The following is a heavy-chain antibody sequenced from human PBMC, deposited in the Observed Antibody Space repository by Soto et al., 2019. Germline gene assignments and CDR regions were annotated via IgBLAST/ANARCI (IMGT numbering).Heavy chain of an antibody. J-gene: IGHJ6*02. Sequence: GGSLRLSCAASGFTFSDYDMHWVRQATGKGLEWVSGIGTAGDTYYPGSVKGRFTISRENAKNSLYLQMNSLGAGDTAVYYCARAENKRSSSRGMDVWGQGTTVTVSS. CDR3: ARAENKRSSSRGMDV. V-gene: IGHV3-13*04. D-gene: IGHD2-2*01. CDR1: GFTFSDYD. CDR2: IGTAGDT.